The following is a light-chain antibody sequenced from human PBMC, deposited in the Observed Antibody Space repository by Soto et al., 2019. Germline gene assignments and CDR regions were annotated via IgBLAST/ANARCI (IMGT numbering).Light chain of an antibody. CDR3: QQYGNSPWT. V-gene: IGKV3-20*01. J-gene: IGKJ1*01. CDR2: GGS. CDR1: QSVGTY. Sequence: IVMTQSPASLSVSPGERATLSCRASQSVGTYLAWYQQKPGQAPRLLIYGGSSRATGIPDRFSGSGSGTDFTLTISRLEPEDFAVYYCQQYGNSPWTFGQGTKVDIK.